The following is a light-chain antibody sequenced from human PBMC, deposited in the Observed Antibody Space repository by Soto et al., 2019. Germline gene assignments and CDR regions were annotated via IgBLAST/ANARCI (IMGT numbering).Light chain of an antibody. Sequence: EIVLTQFPGTLSLSPGERATLSCRASQSVSTNLVWYQQKPGQDPRLLIYGESTRATGVPGRFSGTGSGTEFTLTISSLQSEDSAVYYCQQYNHWWTFGQGTKVDIK. CDR1: QSVSTN. J-gene: IGKJ1*01. CDR2: GES. V-gene: IGKV3-15*01. CDR3: QQYNHWWT.